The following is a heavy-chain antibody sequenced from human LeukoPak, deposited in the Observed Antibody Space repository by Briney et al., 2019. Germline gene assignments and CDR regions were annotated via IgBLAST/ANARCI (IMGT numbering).Heavy chain of an antibody. J-gene: IGHJ5*02. CDR3: AKDFWSGYYTDAT. Sequence: GGSLRLSCAASGFTFSSYWMSWVRQAPGKGLEWVSAISGSGGSTYYADSVKGRFTISRDNSKNTLYLQMNSLRAEDTAVYYCAKDFWSGYYTDATWGQGTLVTVSS. D-gene: IGHD3-3*01. V-gene: IGHV3-23*01. CDR1: GFTFSSYW. CDR2: ISGSGGST.